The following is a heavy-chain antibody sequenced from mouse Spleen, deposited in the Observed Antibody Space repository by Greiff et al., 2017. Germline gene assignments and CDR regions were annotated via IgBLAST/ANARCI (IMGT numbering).Heavy chain of an antibody. CDR1: GFTFSDYY. CDR3: ARQKYGNSYAMDY. D-gene: IGHD2-10*02. V-gene: IGHV5-12*02. CDR2: ISNGGGST. Sequence: EVMLVESGGGLVQPGGSLKLSCATSGFTFSDYYMYWVRQTPEKRLEWVAYISNGGGSTYYPDTVKGRFTISRDNAKNTLYLQMSRLKSEDTAMYYCARQKYGNSYAMDYWGQGTSVTVSS. J-gene: IGHJ4*01.